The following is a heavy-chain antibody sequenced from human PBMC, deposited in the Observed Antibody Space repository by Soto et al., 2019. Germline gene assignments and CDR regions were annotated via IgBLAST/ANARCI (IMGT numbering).Heavy chain of an antibody. D-gene: IGHD2-8*01. V-gene: IGHV1-8*01. CDR3: ARGRGGDVLIVYSYYYYMDV. J-gene: IGHJ6*03. CDR1: GYTFTSYD. CDR2: MNPNSGNT. Sequence: ASVKVSCKASGYTFTSYDINWVRQATGQGLEWMGWMNPNSGNTGYAQKFQGRVTMTRNTSISTAYMELSSLRSEDTAVYYFARGRGGDVLIVYSYYYYMDVLGKGTTVTVSS.